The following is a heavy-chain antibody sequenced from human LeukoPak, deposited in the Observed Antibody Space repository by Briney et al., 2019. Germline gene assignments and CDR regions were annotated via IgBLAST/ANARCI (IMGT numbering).Heavy chain of an antibody. CDR1: GGSLSDHY. V-gene: IGHV4-34*01. CDR3: AREPGYCSGGSCYGGWFDP. CDR2: INPRGST. Sequence: PSETLSLTCAVYGGSLSDHYWSWFRQPPGKGLEWIGEINPRGSTIYNPSLKSRVTISVDTSKNQFSLSLSSVTAADTAVYYCAREPGYCSGGSCYGGWFDPWGQGTRVTVSS. D-gene: IGHD2-15*01. J-gene: IGHJ5*02.